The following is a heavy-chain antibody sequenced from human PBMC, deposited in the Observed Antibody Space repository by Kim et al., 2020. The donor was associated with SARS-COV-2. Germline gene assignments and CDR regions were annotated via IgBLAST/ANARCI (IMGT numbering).Heavy chain of an antibody. CDR3: ARAWFVKVLPGACVP. D-gene: IGHD3-10*01. J-gene: IGHJ5*02. V-gene: IGHV4-39*02. CDR1: GYSITTVSYY. Sequence: SETLSLTCSVSGYSITTVSYYWGWIRQSPGKGLEWIGSIYHTGSTYYNPSLKSRVALSVDTSKNHFSLHLDSVTAADRAVNYCARAWFVKVLPGACVPWG. CDR2: IYHTGST.